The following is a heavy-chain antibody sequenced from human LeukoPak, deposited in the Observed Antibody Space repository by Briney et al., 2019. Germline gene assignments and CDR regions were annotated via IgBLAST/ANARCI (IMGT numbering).Heavy chain of an antibody. D-gene: IGHD2-21*01. Sequence: SETLSLTCAVYGGSFSGYYWSWIRQPPGKGLEWIGEINHSGSTNYNPSLKSRVTISVDTSKNQFSLKLSSVTAADTAVYYCARGLNSLYYFDYWGQGTLVTVSS. CDR2: INHSGST. CDR3: ARGLNSLYYFDY. V-gene: IGHV4-34*01. CDR1: GGSFSGYY. J-gene: IGHJ4*02.